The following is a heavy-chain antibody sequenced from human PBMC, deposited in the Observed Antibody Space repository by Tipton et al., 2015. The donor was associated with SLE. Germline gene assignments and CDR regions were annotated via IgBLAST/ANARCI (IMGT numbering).Heavy chain of an antibody. CDR1: GGSFSSYY. D-gene: IGHD3-22*01. CDR3: AREGYDSSGYYAFDI. Sequence: TLSLTCTVSGGSFSSYYWSWIRQPPGKGLEWIGYIYYSGSTNYNPSLKSRVTISVDTSKNQFSLKLSSVTAADTAVYYCAREGYDSSGYYAFDIWGQGTMVTVSS. J-gene: IGHJ3*02. CDR2: IYYSGST. V-gene: IGHV4-59*01.